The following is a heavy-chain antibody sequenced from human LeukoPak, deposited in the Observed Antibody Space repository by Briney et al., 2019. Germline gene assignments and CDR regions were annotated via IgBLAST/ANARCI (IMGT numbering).Heavy chain of an antibody. CDR3: AKARYSSSSGIDY. D-gene: IGHD6-6*01. CDR1: GFTFSSYA. V-gene: IGHV3-23*01. J-gene: IGHJ4*02. CDR2: ISGSGGST. Sequence: GGSLRLSCAASGFTFSSYAMSWVRRAPGKGLEWDSAISGSGGSTYYADSVKGRFTISRDNSKNTLYLQMNSLRAEDTAVYYCAKARYSSSSGIDYWGQGTLVTVSS.